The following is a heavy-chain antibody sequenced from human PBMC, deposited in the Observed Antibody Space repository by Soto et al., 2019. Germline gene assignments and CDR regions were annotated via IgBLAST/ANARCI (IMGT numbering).Heavy chain of an antibody. V-gene: IGHV4-59*01. Sequence: PSETLSLTCTVSGGSISSYYWSWTRQPPGKGLEWIGYIYYSGSTNYNPSLKSRVTISVDTSKNQFSLKLSSVTAADTAVYYCARIRGYCSGGSCYPYYYYYYMDVWGKGTTVTVSS. CDR1: GGSISSYY. CDR3: ARIRGYCSGGSCYPYYYYYYMDV. CDR2: IYYSGST. D-gene: IGHD2-15*01. J-gene: IGHJ6*03.